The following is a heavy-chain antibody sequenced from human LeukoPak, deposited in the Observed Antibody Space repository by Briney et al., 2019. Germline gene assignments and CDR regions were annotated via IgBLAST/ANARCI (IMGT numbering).Heavy chain of an antibody. CDR2: ISGSGGST. V-gene: IGHV3-23*01. Sequence: GGSLRLSCAAAGFTFSSYAMSWVRQAPGKGPEWVSAISGSGGSTYYADSVKGRFTISRDNAKNSLYLQMNSLRAEDTAVYYCARHVVAVGFDYWGQGTLVTVSS. D-gene: IGHD3-22*01. CDR3: ARHVVAVGFDY. J-gene: IGHJ4*02. CDR1: GFTFSSYA.